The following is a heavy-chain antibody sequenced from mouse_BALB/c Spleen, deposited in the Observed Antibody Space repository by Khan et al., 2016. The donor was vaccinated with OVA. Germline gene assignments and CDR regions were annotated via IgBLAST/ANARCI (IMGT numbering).Heavy chain of an antibody. CDR1: GYTFTDYN. CDR3: ERGGYGKLAY. V-gene: IGHV1-18*01. CDR2: INPYNGGT. D-gene: IGHD1-1*01. J-gene: IGHJ3*01. Sequence: EVQLQQSGPELVKPGASVKIPCKASGYTFTDYNMDWVKQIHGKNLEWIGVINPYNGGTIYNQKFKGKATFTLDTASSTAYMELRSLTSEDTEVYNCERGGYGKLAYWGQGNLVTVSA.